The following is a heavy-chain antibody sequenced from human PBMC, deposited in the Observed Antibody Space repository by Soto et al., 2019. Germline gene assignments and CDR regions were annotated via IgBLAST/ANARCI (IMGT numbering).Heavy chain of an antibody. J-gene: IGHJ4*02. V-gene: IGHV3-74*01. Sequence: GGSLRLSCAASGFTFSSYWMHWVRQAPGKGLVWVSRINSDGSSTSYADSVKGRFTISRDNAKNTPYLQMNSLRAEDTAVYYCARRGPGGSSFDYWGQGTLVTVSS. CDR1: GFTFSSYW. CDR3: ARRGPGGSSFDY. CDR2: INSDGSST. D-gene: IGHD1-26*01.